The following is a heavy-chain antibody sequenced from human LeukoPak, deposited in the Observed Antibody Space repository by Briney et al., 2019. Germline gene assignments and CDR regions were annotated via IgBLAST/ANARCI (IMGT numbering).Heavy chain of an antibody. V-gene: IGHV3-23*01. D-gene: IGHD5-12*01. J-gene: IGHJ4*02. CDR3: AKDGYSGYDVFDC. Sequence: PGGSLRLSCAASGFTFNNYAMSWVRQAPGKGLEWVSTISGSGGSTYYADSVKGRFTISRDKSKNTLYLQMNSLRVEDTAVYYCAKDGYSGYDVFDCWGQGPLVTVSS. CDR2: ISGSGGST. CDR1: GFTFNNYA.